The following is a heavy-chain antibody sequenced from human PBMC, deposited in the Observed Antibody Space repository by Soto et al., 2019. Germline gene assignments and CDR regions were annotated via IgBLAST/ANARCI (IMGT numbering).Heavy chain of an antibody. V-gene: IGHV1-2*04. J-gene: IGHJ6*02. CDR1: GYTFTGYY. Sequence: ASVKVSCKASGYTFTGYYMHWVRQAPGQGLEWMGWINPNSGGTNYAQKFQGWVTMTRDTSISTAYMELSRLRSDGTAVYYCARARYSSIWYYYYGMDVWGQGTTVTVSS. D-gene: IGHD6-13*01. CDR2: INPNSGGT. CDR3: ARARYSSIWYYYYGMDV.